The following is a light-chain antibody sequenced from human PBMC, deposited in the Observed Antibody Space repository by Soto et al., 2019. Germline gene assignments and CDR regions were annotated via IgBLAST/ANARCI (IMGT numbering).Light chain of an antibody. J-gene: IGKJ1*01. CDR1: QSVSSSY. V-gene: IGKV3-20*01. Sequence: TILPQSTVSLSMSPGARATLSCRASQSVSSSYLAWYQQKPGQAPRLLIYGASSRATGIPDRFRGSGSGTDFTLTISRLEPEDCAVYYCQQYGSSGTFGQGTKVDIK. CDR3: QQYGSSGT. CDR2: GAS.